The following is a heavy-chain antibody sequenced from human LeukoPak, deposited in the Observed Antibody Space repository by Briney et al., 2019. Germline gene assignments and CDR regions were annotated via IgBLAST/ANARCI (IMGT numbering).Heavy chain of an antibody. CDR2: IYTSGST. CDR3: ARDRGYSYAFDY. Sequence: SETLSLTCTVSGGSISSYYWSWVRQPAGKGLEGIGRIYTSGSTKYNPSLKSRGTISVEESKKKLSLKQRCVTVADTAVYYCARDRGYSYAFDYCGQGTLVTVSS. CDR1: GGSISSYY. V-gene: IGHV4-4*07. J-gene: IGHJ4*02. D-gene: IGHD5-18*01.